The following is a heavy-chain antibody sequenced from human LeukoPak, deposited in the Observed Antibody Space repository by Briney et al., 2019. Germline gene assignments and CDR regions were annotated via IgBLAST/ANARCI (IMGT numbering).Heavy chain of an antibody. CDR2: ISYDGSNK. CDR3: ASAAGPFDN. CDR1: GFTFSSYG. J-gene: IGHJ4*02. V-gene: IGHV3-30*03. Sequence: GGSLRLSCAASGFTFSSYGMHWVRQAPGKGLEWVAVISYDGSNKYYADSVKGRFTISRDNSINTLYLQMNSLRAEDTAVYYCASAAGPFDNWGQGTLVTVSS. D-gene: IGHD6-13*01.